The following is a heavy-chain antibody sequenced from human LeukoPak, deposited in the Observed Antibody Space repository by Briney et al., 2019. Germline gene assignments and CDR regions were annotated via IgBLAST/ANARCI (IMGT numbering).Heavy chain of an antibody. J-gene: IGHJ1*01. D-gene: IGHD2-15*01. CDR2: INPNSGGT. V-gene: IGHV1-2*02. CDR3: ASEFGYCSGGSCYSDPTEYFQH. Sequence: ASVKVSCKASGYTFTGYYMHWVRQAPGQGLEWMGWINPNSGGTNYAQKFQGRVTMTRDTSISTAYMELSRLRSDDTAVCYCASEFGYCSGGSCYSDPTEYFQHWGQGTLVTVSS. CDR1: GYTFTGYY.